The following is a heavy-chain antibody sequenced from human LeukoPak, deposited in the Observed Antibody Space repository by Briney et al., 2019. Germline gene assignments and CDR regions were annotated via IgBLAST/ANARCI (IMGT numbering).Heavy chain of an antibody. CDR2: ISDSGGST. CDR3: AKAKGRGSPGRDYFDY. D-gene: IGHD3-10*01. V-gene: IGHV3-23*01. CDR1: GFTLSSYD. J-gene: IGHJ4*02. Sequence: GGSLRLSCAASGFTLSSYDMSWVPQAPGKGLEGVSGISDSGGSTYYADSVKGRFTISRDNSKNTLYLQMNSLRAEDTAVYYCAKAKGRGSPGRDYFDYWGQGTLVTVSS.